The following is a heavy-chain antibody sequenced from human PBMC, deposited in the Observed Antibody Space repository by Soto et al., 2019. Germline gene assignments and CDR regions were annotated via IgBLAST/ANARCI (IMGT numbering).Heavy chain of an antibody. Sequence: SETLSLTCAVYGGPFSGYYWSWIRQPPGKGLEWIGEINHSGSTNYNPSLKSRVTISVDTSKNQFSLKLSSVTAADTAVYYCARGARIAAAGTSFDYWGQGTLVTVSS. CDR3: ARGARIAAAGTSFDY. CDR2: INHSGST. J-gene: IGHJ4*02. V-gene: IGHV4-34*01. CDR1: GGPFSGYY. D-gene: IGHD6-13*01.